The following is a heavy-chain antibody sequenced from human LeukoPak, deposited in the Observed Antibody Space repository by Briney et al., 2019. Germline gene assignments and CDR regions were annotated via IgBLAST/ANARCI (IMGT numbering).Heavy chain of an antibody. Sequence: SETLSLTCTVSGYSISSGSYWGWIRQPPGKGLEWIGSMYHSGNTYYNPSLKSRVTISVDTSKNQFSLKLGSVTAADTAVYFCARDPKYYYDSSGPYDYWGQGTLVTVSS. CDR1: GYSISSGSY. J-gene: IGHJ4*02. D-gene: IGHD3-22*01. CDR3: ARDPKYYYDSSGPYDY. V-gene: IGHV4-38-2*02. CDR2: MYHSGNT.